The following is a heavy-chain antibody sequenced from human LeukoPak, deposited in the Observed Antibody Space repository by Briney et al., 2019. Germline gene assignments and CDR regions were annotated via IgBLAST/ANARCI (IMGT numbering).Heavy chain of an antibody. CDR3: ARDRTDDYDYGALNI. CDR2: ITGRGDRS. V-gene: IGHV3-23*01. Sequence: GGSLRLSCAASGFIFNNYAMSWVRQAPGKGLEWVSAITGRGDRSYYGDFAKGRFTISRDNSNNTLLLQMNSLRAEDTALYYCARDRTDDYDYGALNIWGQGTMVTVSS. D-gene: IGHD3-16*01. J-gene: IGHJ3*02. CDR1: GFIFNNYA.